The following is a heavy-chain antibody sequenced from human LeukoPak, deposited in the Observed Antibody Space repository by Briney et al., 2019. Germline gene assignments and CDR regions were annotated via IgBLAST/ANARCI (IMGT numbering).Heavy chain of an antibody. J-gene: IGHJ4*02. Sequence: ASVKVPCKASGYTFTSYGISWVRQAPGQGLEWMGWISTYSGDTNYVQELQGRVTMTTDTSTSTAYMELRSLRSDDTAVYYCARRYTADFDYWGQGTLVIVSS. CDR2: ISTYSGDT. D-gene: IGHD2-21*02. CDR3: ARRYTADFDY. V-gene: IGHV1-18*01. CDR1: GYTFTSYG.